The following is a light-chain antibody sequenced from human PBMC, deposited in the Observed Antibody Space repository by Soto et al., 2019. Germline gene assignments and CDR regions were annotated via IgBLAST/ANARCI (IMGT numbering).Light chain of an antibody. J-gene: IGKJ1*01. CDR2: AAS. V-gene: IGKV1-5*01. Sequence: DIQMTQSPSTLSASVGDTVTITCRASESIDNWLAWYQQKPGKAPKLLIFAASTLVRGVPSRFSGRGSGTEFTLTISSLQADDYATYYCQQSWTFGQGTKVDIK. CDR1: ESIDNW. CDR3: QQSWT.